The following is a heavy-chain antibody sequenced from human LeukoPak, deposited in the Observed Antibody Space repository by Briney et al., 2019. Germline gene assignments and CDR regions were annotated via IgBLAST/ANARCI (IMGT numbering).Heavy chain of an antibody. CDR1: GFTFSSYW. V-gene: IGHV3-7*03. Sequence: GGSLSLSCAASGFTFSSYWMSWVRQAPGKGLEWVANIKQDGSEKYYVDSVKGRFTISRDNAKNSLYLQMNSLRAEDTAVYYCARGGVGSGWSDYWYFDLWGRGTLVTVSS. CDR3: ARGGVGSGWSDYWYFDL. J-gene: IGHJ2*01. D-gene: IGHD6-19*01. CDR2: IKQDGSEK.